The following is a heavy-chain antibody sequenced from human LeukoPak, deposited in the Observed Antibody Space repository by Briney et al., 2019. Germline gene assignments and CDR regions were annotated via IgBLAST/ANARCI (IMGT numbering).Heavy chain of an antibody. J-gene: IGHJ4*02. CDR2: ISSTGGST. D-gene: IGHD2-21*01. CDR3: AKDFRIGYSAHFDY. CDR1: GFTFSSYA. V-gene: IGHV3-23*01. Sequence: GGSLRLSCAGSGFTFSSYAMSWVRQAPGKGLEWVSVISSTGGSTFYADSVKGRFTISRDNSKNTLYLQMDSLRGEDTAVYYCAKDFRIGYSAHFDYWGQGALVTVSS.